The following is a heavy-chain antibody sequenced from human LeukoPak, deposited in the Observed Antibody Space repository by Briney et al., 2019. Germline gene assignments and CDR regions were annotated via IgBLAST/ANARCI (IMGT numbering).Heavy chain of an antibody. CDR2: IYYSGST. Sequence: SETLSLTCTVSGGSVSSGSYYWSWIRQPPGKGLEWIGYIYYSGSTNYNPSLKSRVTISVDTSKNQFSLKLSSVTAADTAVYYCARSHYDYVWGSYRYTYPGYWGQGTLVTVSS. J-gene: IGHJ4*02. CDR1: GGSVSSGSYY. D-gene: IGHD3-16*02. CDR3: ARSHYDYVWGSYRYTYPGY. V-gene: IGHV4-61*01.